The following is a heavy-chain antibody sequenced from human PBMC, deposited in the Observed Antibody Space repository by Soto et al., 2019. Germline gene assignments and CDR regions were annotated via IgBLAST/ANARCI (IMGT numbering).Heavy chain of an antibody. V-gene: IGHV1-18*01. D-gene: IGHD1-26*01. J-gene: IGHJ6*03. CDR3: ANLAKNYYHYMDV. CDR1: GYTFTSFA. CDR2: ISAYNGNT. Sequence: ASVKVSCKASGYTFTSFAISWVRQAPGQGLEWMGWISAYNGNTNYAQSLQGRFTMSTDTSTSTAYMELRSLRSDDTAVYYCANLAKNYYHYMDVWGKGTTVTVSS.